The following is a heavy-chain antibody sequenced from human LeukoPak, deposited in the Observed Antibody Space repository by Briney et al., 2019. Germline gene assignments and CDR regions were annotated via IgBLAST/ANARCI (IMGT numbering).Heavy chain of an antibody. V-gene: IGHV3-23*01. CDR2: FGAGTGAIT. CDR1: GFTFSSYA. CDR3: AKDLWSSPDSTNDY. D-gene: IGHD2-2*01. Sequence: PGGSLRLSCAASGFTFSSYAMRWVRQAPGKGLEWVSAFGAGTGAITIYADSVRGRFTISRDDSKSTLYLQMNSLRAEDTAIYYCAKDLWSSPDSTNDYWGQGTLVTVSS. J-gene: IGHJ4*02.